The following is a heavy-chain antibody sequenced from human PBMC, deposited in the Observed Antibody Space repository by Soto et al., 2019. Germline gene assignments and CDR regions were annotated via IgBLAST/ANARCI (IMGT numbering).Heavy chain of an antibody. D-gene: IGHD1-26*01. CDR1: GFSYSSYW. CDR2: MKQDGSEE. Sequence: GGSLRLSCAASGFSYSSYWMSWVRQAPGKGLEWVANMKQDGSEEYNVDSVTGRFTISRDNAKNSLYLQMNSLRAEETAVYYCAKSGSYGIDAFDIWGQGTMVTVSS. CDR3: AKSGSYGIDAFDI. V-gene: IGHV3-7*01. J-gene: IGHJ3*02.